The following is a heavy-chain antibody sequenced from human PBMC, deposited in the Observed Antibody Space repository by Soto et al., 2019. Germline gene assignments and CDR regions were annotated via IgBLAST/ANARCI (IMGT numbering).Heavy chain of an antibody. J-gene: IGHJ4*02. V-gene: IGHV4-31*03. Sequence: NPSETLSLTCTVSGGSISSGGYYWSWIRQHPGKGLEWIGYIYYSGSTYYNPSLKSRVTISVDTSKNQFSLKLSSVTAADTAVYYWARIRVYCSGGSCPSALYYFDYWGQGTLVTVSS. CDR3: ARIRVYCSGGSCPSALYYFDY. CDR1: GGSISSGGYY. D-gene: IGHD2-15*01. CDR2: IYYSGST.